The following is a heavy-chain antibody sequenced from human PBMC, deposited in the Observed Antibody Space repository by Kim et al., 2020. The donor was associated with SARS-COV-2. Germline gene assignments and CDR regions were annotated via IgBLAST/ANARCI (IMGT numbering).Heavy chain of an antibody. D-gene: IGHD1-26*01. CDR3: SRERLSGKLSLVDYFHYYVMDV. CDR1: GFTFGGYT. CDR2: MRYESYGWTA. V-gene: IGHV3-49*04. Sequence: GGSLRLSCTASGFTFGGYTMNWVRQAPGKGLEWVGFMRYESYGWTAQYAASLKGRFNISRDESKRVAYLQMNSLKTEDTAVYYCSRERLSGKLSLVDYFHYYVMDVWGQGTTVTVSS. J-gene: IGHJ6*02.